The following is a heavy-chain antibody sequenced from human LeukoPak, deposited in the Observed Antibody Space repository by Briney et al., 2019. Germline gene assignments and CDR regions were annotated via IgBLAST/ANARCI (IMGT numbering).Heavy chain of an antibody. CDR3: AGYDHSNYLAY. CDR1: GGSISSYY. CDR2: IFHSGIT. Sequence: SETLSLTCTVSGGSISSYYWSWIRQPPGKGLEWIGYIFHSGITNYNPSLRSRVTMSVVTSKNQFSLNLTSVTAADTAIYYCAGYDHSNYLAYWGQGTLVTVSS. D-gene: IGHD4-11*01. J-gene: IGHJ4*02. V-gene: IGHV4-59*13.